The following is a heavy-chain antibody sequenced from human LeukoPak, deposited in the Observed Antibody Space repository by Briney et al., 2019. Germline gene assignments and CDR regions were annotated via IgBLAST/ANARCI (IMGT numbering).Heavy chain of an antibody. CDR1: GGSISPYY. Sequence: SETLSLTCTVFGGSISPYYWSWVRQPPGKGLEWIGFIYYTGSTNYSPSLKSRVTISVDTSKNQFSLKLNSVTAADTAVYYCASGYSLLWFDYWGQGTLVTVSS. V-gene: IGHV4-59*01. CDR3: ASGYSLLWFDY. J-gene: IGHJ4*02. D-gene: IGHD4-23*01. CDR2: IYYTGST.